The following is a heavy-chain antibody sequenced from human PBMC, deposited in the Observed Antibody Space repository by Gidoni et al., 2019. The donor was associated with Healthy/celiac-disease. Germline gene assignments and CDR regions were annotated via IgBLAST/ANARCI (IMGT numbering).Heavy chain of an antibody. V-gene: IGHV1-46*01. J-gene: IGHJ3*02. Sequence: QVQLVQSGAEVKKPGASVKVSCKASGYTFTSYYMHWVRQAPGQGLEWMGIINPSGGSTSYAQKFQGRVTMTRDTSTSTVYMELSSLRSEDTAVYYCAREGGPRYSGSSKGRDAFDIWGQGTMVTVSS. D-gene: IGHD1-26*01. CDR2: INPSGGST. CDR1: GYTFTSYY. CDR3: AREGGPRYSGSSKGRDAFDI.